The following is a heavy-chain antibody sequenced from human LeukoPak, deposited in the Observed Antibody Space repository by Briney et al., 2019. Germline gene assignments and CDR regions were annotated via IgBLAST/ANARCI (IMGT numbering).Heavy chain of an antibody. J-gene: IGHJ4*02. V-gene: IGHV3-21*05. CDR1: GFTFSSYS. CDR3: TRDPRLADY. Sequence: SGGSLRLSCAASGFTFSSYSMNWVRQAPGKGLEWLSYISPSGSDMNNADSVKGRFTISRDNAKRSLYVQMNSLRAEDTAVYYCTRDPRLADYWGQGTLVTVSS. CDR2: ISPSGSDM.